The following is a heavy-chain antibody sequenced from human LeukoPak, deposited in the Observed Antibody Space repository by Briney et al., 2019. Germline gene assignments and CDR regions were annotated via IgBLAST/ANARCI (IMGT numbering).Heavy chain of an antibody. D-gene: IGHD6-6*01. CDR1: GGSFSGYY. J-gene: IGHJ1*01. V-gene: IGHV4-34*01. CDR2: INHSGST. Sequence: PSETLSLTCAVYGGSFSGYYWSWIRQPPGKGLEWIGEINHSGSTDYNPSLKSRVTISVDTSKNQFSLKLSSVTAADTAVYYCARPGSDEYSSSPRYFQHWGQGTLVTVSS. CDR3: ARPGSDEYSSSPRYFQH.